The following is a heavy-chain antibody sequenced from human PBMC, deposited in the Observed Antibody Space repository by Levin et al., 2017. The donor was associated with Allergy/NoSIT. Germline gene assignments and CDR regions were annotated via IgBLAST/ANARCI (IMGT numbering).Heavy chain of an antibody. CDR2: ISYDGSNK. V-gene: IGHV3-30-3*01. Sequence: PGGSLRLSCAASGFTFSSYAMHWVRQAPGKGLEWVAVISYDGSNKYYADSMKGRFTISRDNSKNTLYLQMNSLRAEDTAVYYCAREDYDSSGYYSCSWFDPWGQGTLVTVSS. CDR1: GFTFSSYA. J-gene: IGHJ5*02. D-gene: IGHD3-22*01. CDR3: AREDYDSSGYYSCSWFDP.